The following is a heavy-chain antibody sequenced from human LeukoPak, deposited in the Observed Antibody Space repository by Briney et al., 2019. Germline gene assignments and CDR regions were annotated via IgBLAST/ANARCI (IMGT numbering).Heavy chain of an antibody. Sequence: GGSLRLSCAASGFTFSSYGMHWVRQAPGKGLEWVAVISYDGSNKYYADSVKGRFTISRDNAKNSLYLQMNSLRAEDTALYYCAKDKRAAADYYHYMDVWGKGTTVTISS. CDR3: AKDKRAAADYYHYMDV. V-gene: IGHV3-30*18. D-gene: IGHD6-13*01. CDR1: GFTFSSYG. J-gene: IGHJ6*03. CDR2: ISYDGSNK.